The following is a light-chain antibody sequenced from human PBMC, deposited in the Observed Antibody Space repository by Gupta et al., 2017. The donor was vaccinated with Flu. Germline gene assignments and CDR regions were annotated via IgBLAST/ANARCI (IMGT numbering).Light chain of an antibody. CDR1: QSIRRY. CDR3: QQSYNTPWT. Sequence: GDRVTITCRASQSIRRYLNWYHQRPEKAPNLLIYAASNLQSGVPSRFSGSGSGTDFTLTINGLQPEDFATYYCQQSYNTPWTFGQGTKVEIK. CDR2: AAS. J-gene: IGKJ1*01. V-gene: IGKV1-39*01.